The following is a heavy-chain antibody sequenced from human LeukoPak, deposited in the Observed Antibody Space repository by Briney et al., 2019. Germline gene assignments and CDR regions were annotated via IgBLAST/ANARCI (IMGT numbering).Heavy chain of an antibody. Sequence: GGSPRLSCAASGFTFDDYGMSWVRQAPGKGLEWVSGINWNGGSTGYADSVKGRFTISRDNAMNTLYLQMNSLRAEDSALYYCTRDMQGSRLYLVGSQNDWGQGTLVTVSS. V-gene: IGHV3-20*04. CDR2: INWNGGST. CDR1: GFTFDDYG. CDR3: TRDMQGSRLYLVGSQND. D-gene: IGHD1-26*01. J-gene: IGHJ4*02.